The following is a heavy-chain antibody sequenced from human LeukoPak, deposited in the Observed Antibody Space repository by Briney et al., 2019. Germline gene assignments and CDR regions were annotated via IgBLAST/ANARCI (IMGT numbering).Heavy chain of an antibody. V-gene: IGHV3-23*01. CDR2: ISGSGGST. CDR1: GFTFSSYA. Sequence: GGSLRLSCAASGFTFSSYAMSWVRQAPGKGLEWVSGISGSGGSTYYADSVKGRFTISRDNSKDTLYLQMNSLRAEDTAIYYCAKELWSGASMVRGAGFDFWGQGTLVTVSS. J-gene: IGHJ4*02. D-gene: IGHD3-10*01. CDR3: AKELWSGASMVRGAGFDF.